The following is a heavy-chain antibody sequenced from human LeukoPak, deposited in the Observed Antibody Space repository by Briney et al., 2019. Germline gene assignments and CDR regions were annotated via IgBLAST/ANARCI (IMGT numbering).Heavy chain of an antibody. CDR1: GFTFSSYW. V-gene: IGHV3-7*03. CDR3: ARGWYYDSSGYFGY. D-gene: IGHD3-22*01. Sequence: RGSLRLSCAASGFTFSSYWMSWVRQAPGRGLEGVANIKQAGSEKYYVDSVKGRFTISRDNAKNFLYLQMNSLRADYTAVYYCARGWYYDSSGYFGYWGQGTLVTVSS. J-gene: IGHJ4*02. CDR2: IKQAGSEK.